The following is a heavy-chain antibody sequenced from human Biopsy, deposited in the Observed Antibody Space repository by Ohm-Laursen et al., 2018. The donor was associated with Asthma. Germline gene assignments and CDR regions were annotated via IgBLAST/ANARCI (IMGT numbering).Heavy chain of an antibody. J-gene: IGHJ4*02. CDR1: GGTFDTYV. D-gene: IGHD2-2*01. CDR3: ARKAGSCISRTCYSLDF. CDR2: INSVLGTT. Sequence: SVKVFCKSLGGTFDTYVIGWVRQAPGQGLEWMGGINSVLGTTTYPQKFQDRVTITADDSTSTVYMELSSLRSEDPAVYYCARKAGSCISRTCYSLDFWGQRTLVTVSS. V-gene: IGHV1-69*13.